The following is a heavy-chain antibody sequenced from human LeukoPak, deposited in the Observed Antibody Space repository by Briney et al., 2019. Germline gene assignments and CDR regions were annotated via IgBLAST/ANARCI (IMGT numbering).Heavy chain of an antibody. CDR3: ARLRSYGGNRGIGY. Sequence: PSETLSLTCTVSGGSISNTSYYWGWIRQPPGNGLEWIGSASYSGSTYYNPSLESRVIISVDTSKKQFSLRLSSVTADDTAIYYCARLRSYGGNRGIGYWGQGTLVGVSS. CDR1: GGSISNTSYY. J-gene: IGHJ4*02. D-gene: IGHD4-23*01. CDR2: ASYSGST. V-gene: IGHV4-39*01.